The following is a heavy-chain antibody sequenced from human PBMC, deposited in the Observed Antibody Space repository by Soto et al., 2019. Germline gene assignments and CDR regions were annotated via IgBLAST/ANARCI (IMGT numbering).Heavy chain of an antibody. Sequence: QVQLQQWGAGLLKPSETLSLTCAVYGGSFSGYYWSWIRQPPGKGLEWIGEINHSGSTNYNPSLKSRVTISVDTSNNQFSLKLSSVTAADTAVYYCASRGYCSSTSCRRRGYYYYMDVWGKGTTVTVSS. J-gene: IGHJ6*03. CDR3: ASRGYCSSTSCRRRGYYYYMDV. D-gene: IGHD2-2*01. CDR2: INHSGST. CDR1: GGSFSGYY. V-gene: IGHV4-34*01.